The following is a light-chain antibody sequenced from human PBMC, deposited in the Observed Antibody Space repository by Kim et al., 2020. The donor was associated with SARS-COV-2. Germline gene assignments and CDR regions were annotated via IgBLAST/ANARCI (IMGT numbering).Light chain of an antibody. V-gene: IGLV2-14*03. J-gene: IGLJ1*01. Sequence: QSITISCPGTSSDVSGYNYVSWYQQHPGKAPKRMIYDVSNRPSGVSNRFSGSKSGNTASLTISGLQAEDEADYYCSSYTSSSTNYVFGTGTKVTVL. CDR1: SSDVSGYNY. CDR3: SSYTSSSTNYV. CDR2: DVS.